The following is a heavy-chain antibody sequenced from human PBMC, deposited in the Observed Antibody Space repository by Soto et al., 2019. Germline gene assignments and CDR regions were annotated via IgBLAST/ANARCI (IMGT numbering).Heavy chain of an antibody. J-gene: IGHJ4*02. D-gene: IGHD3-16*01. CDR3: ARRWGGALDY. Sequence: QVQLQESGPGLGKPSETLSLTCTVSGGSMSGYYWSWIRQPPGKGLEWIGYIYYSGSTNYNPSLKSRVTISVDTSKNQFSLKLNSVTAADTAVYYCARRWGGALDYWGQGTLVTVSS. V-gene: IGHV4-59*08. CDR1: GGSMSGYY. CDR2: IYYSGST.